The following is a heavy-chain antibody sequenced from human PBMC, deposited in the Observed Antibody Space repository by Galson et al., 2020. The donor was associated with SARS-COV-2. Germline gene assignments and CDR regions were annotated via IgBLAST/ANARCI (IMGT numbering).Heavy chain of an antibody. V-gene: IGHV4-34*01. CDR3: ARGPDDNYYYYYGMDV. CDR2: INHSGST. J-gene: IGHJ6*02. Sequence: ETSETLSLTCTVYGGSFSGYYWSWIRQPPGKGLEWIGEINHSGSTNYNPSLKSRVTISVDTSNNQFSLKLSSVTAADTTVYYCARGPDDNYYYYYGMDVWGQGTTVTVSS. D-gene: IGHD1-1*01. CDR1: GGSFSGYY.